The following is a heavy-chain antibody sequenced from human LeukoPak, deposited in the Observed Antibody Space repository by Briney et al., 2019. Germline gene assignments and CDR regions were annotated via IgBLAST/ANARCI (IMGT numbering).Heavy chain of an antibody. CDR3: ARVYRDDFWSGYSTHFDY. D-gene: IGHD3-3*01. Sequence: PSETLSLTCTVSGGSISNYYWSWIRQPPGKGLEWIGYINYSGSTNYNPSLKSRVTISVDTSKNQFSLKLTSVTAADTAVYYCARVYRDDFWSGYSTHFDYWGQGTLVTVSS. J-gene: IGHJ4*02. V-gene: IGHV4-59*01. CDR1: GGSISNYY. CDR2: INYSGST.